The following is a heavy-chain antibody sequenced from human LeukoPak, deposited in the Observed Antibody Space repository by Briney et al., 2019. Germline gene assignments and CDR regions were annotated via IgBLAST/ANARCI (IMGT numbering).Heavy chain of an antibody. D-gene: IGHD1-26*01. CDR2: IRYDGSNK. J-gene: IGHJ4*02. CDR1: GFTFSSYG. V-gene: IGHV3-30*02. CDR3: ATVNSGTYNFDF. Sequence: GGSLRLSCAASGFTFSSYGMHWVRQAPGKGLEWVAFIRYDGSNKYYADSVKGRFTISRDNSKNSLYLQINSLRAEDTAMYYCATVNSGTYNFDFWGQGTLVTVSS.